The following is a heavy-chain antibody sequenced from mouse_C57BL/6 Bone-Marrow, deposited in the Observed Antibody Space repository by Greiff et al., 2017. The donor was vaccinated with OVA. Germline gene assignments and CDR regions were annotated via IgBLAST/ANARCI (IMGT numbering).Heavy chain of an antibody. CDR2: IYPGSGNT. V-gene: IGHV1-66*01. CDR3: ADGPLYYGSSALDY. CDR1: GYSFTSYY. Sequence: VQLQQSGPELVKPGASVKISCKASGYSFTSYYIHWVKQRPGQGLEWIGWIYPGSGNTKYNEKFKGKATLTADTSSSTAYMQLSSLTSEDSAVYYCADGPLYYGSSALDYWGQGTTLTVSS. D-gene: IGHD1-1*01. J-gene: IGHJ2*01.